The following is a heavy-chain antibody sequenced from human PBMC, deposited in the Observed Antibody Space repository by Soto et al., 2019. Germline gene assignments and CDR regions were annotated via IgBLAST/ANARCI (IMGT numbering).Heavy chain of an antibody. CDR2: IYYSGNT. CDR3: VRGGYVHAFDY. V-gene: IGHV4-59*01. J-gene: IGHJ4*02. D-gene: IGHD5-12*01. Sequence: PSETLSLTCTVSGGSISYYYWGWIRQPPGKGLEWIGSIYYSGNTHYNPSLESRVTISVDTSMNQLSLNLDSVTAVDSAVYYCVRGGYVHAFDYWGQGALVTVSS. CDR1: GGSISYYY.